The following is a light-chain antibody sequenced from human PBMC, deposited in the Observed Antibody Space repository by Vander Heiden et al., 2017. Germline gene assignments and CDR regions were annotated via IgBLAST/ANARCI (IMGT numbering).Light chain of an antibody. CDR1: QSVRSRY. Sequence: EIVLTQSPGTLSLSPGESATLSCRASQSVRSRYLAWYQQKPGQAPRLLIYGAFTRATGIPDRFSGSGSGTDFTLTITRLEPEDFALYYCRQYSDSPYTFGQGAKLEIK. CDR3: RQYSDSPYT. CDR2: GAF. V-gene: IGKV3-20*01. J-gene: IGKJ2*01.